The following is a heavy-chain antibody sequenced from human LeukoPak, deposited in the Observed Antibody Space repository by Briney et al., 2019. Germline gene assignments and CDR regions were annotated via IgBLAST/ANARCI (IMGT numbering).Heavy chain of an antibody. V-gene: IGHV4-34*01. Sequence: SETLSLTCAVYGGSFSGYYWSWIRQPPGKGLEWIGEINHSRSTNYNPSLKSRVTISVDTSKNQFSLKLSSVTAADTAVYYCARGRLYYDFWSGYPYYYGMDVWGQGTTVTVSS. CDR3: ARGRLYYDFWSGYPYYYGMDV. D-gene: IGHD3-3*01. J-gene: IGHJ6*02. CDR1: GGSFSGYY. CDR2: INHSRST.